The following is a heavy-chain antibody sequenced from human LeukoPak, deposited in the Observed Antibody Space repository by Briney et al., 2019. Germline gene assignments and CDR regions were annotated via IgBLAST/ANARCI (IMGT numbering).Heavy chain of an antibody. CDR3: AKGSTTSITGTTLYAFDI. V-gene: IGHV3-30-3*01. J-gene: IGHJ3*02. Sequence: GGSLRLSCAASEFTFSRYVMHWVRQAPGKGLEWVAVMSYDGSNKYYADSVQGRFSISRDNSKNTLSLQMNSLRAEDTAVYYCAKGSTTSITGTTLYAFDIWGQGTMVTVSS. CDR2: MSYDGSNK. CDR1: EFTFSRYV. D-gene: IGHD1-20*01.